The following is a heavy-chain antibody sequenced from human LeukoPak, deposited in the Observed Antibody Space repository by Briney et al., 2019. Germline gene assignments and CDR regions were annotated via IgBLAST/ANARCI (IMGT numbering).Heavy chain of an antibody. CDR3: AKDASWYGRNYFDY. CDR2: ISSNGGST. J-gene: IGHJ4*02. V-gene: IGHV3-23*01. Sequence: GGSLRLSCAASGFTFSSYAMGWVRQAPGKGLERVSVISSNGGSTYYADSVKGRFTISRDNSRNTLYLQMNSLRVEDTAVYYCAKDASWYGRNYFDYWGQGILVTVSS. CDR1: GFTFSSYA. D-gene: IGHD6-13*01.